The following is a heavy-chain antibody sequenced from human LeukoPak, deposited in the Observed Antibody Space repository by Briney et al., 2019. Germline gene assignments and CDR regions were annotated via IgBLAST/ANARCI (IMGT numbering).Heavy chain of an antibody. CDR1: GFRFSTYA. CDR3: ARGFCTSTSCYGSY. V-gene: IGHV3-21*01. Sequence: GGSLRLSCAASGFRFSTYAMSWVRQAPGKGLEWVSSISSSSSSIYYADSVKGRFTISRDNAKKSLYLQMNSLRAEDTAMYYCARGFCTSTSCYGSYWGQGTLVTVSS. CDR2: ISSSSSSI. D-gene: IGHD2-2*01. J-gene: IGHJ4*02.